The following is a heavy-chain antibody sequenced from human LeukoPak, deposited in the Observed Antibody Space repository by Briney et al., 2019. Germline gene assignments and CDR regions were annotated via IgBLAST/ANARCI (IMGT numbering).Heavy chain of an antibody. D-gene: IGHD3-3*01. CDR1: GYTFTGCY. CDR3: ARDAQRYYDFWSGYLGYYYYMDV. Sequence: ASVKVSCKASGYTFTGCYMHWVRQAPGQGLEWMGWINPNSGGTNYAQKFQGRVTMTRDTSISTAYMELSRLRSDDTAVYYCARDAQRYYDFWSGYLGYYYYMDVWGKGTTVTVSS. V-gene: IGHV1-2*02. J-gene: IGHJ6*03. CDR2: INPNSGGT.